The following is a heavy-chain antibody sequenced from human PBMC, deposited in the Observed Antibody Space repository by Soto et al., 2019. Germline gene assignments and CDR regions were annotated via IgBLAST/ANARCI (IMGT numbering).Heavy chain of an antibody. D-gene: IGHD1-26*01. Sequence: EVQLLESGGGLVQPGGSLRLSCAASGFTFSNYAMSWVRQAPGKGLEWVSAISGSGGSTYYADSVKGRGTISRDSAKNTRYLHMNSLRAEDTAVYYCEKGGGSGCCDCWGQGTLVTVSS. J-gene: IGHJ4*02. V-gene: IGHV3-23*01. CDR1: GFTFSNYA. CDR3: EKGGGSGCCDC. CDR2: ISGSGGST.